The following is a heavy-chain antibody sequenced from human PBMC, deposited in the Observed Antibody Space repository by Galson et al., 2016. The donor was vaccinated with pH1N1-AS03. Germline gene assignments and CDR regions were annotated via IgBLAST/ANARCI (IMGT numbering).Heavy chain of an antibody. CDR3: ARTFPGRVVVVAAAMQEGPDY. CDR2: ISRSSTYI. V-gene: IGHV3-21*03. CDR1: GFTFSGYS. J-gene: IGHJ4*02. Sequence: SLRLSCAASGFTFSGYSMNWFRQAPGKGLEWVSSISRSSTYIYYADSVKGRFTISRDNAENSLFLQMHSLRAEDTALYYCARTFPGRVVVVAAAMQEGPDYWGQGTLVTVSS. D-gene: IGHD2-2*01.